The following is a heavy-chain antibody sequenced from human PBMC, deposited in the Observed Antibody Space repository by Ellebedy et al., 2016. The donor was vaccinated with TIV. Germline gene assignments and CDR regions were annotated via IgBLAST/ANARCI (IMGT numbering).Heavy chain of an antibody. D-gene: IGHD6-25*01. V-gene: IGHV3-23*01. CDR2: ISGSGARI. CDR3: AKAHSIGATGTDWSFDL. CDR1: GFTFSAYA. J-gene: IGHJ2*01. Sequence: GGSLRLSXVASGFTFSAYAMSWVRRAPGKGLEWVSAISGSGARIYYANSVKGRFTISRDNSKNTLYLQMNSLRAEDTAVYYCAKAHSIGATGTDWSFDLWGRGTMVTVSA.